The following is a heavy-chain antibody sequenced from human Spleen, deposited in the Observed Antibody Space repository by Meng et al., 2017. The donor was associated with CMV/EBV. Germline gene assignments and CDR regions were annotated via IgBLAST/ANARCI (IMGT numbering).Heavy chain of an antibody. CDR3: ARDPIAVTTCGGFDY. J-gene: IGHJ4*02. CDR2: ISYDGSNK. CDR1: GFTFSSYA. D-gene: IGHD4-11*01. V-gene: IGHV3-30-3*01. Sequence: QVQLVESGGGVVQPGRSLRLSCAASGFTFSSYAMHWVRQAPGKGLEWVAVISYDGSNKYYADSVKGRFTISRDNSKNTLYLQMNSLRAEDTAVYYCARDPIAVTTCGGFDYWGQGTLVTVAS.